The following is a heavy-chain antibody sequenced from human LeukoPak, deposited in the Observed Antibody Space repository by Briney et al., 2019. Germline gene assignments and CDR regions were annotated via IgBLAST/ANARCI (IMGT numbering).Heavy chain of an antibody. CDR3: ARDRTDAFDI. J-gene: IGHJ3*02. CDR1: GDSISSGDYY. V-gene: IGHV4-61*02. CDR2: ISSSGST. Sequence: SETLSLTCTVSGDSISSGDYYWSWIRQPAGKGLEWIGRISSSGSTNYNPSLKSRVTISVDTSKNQFSLKLSSVTAADTAVYYCARDRTDAFDIWGQGTMVTVSS.